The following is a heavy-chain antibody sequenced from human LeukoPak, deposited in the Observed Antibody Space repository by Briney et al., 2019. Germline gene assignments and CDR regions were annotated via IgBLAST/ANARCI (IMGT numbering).Heavy chain of an antibody. CDR2: IYHSGDT. Sequence: SETLSLTCTVSGYSITSGNYHWSWIRQAPGRGLEWIGYIYHSGDTYSNPSLKGRATVSMDRSKNQFSLNLSSVTAADTAVYYCARLIAADPQLDCWGQGTLVTVSS. CDR1: GYSITSGNYH. D-gene: IGHD6-13*01. V-gene: IGHV4-30-2*01. CDR3: ARLIAADPQLDC. J-gene: IGHJ4*02.